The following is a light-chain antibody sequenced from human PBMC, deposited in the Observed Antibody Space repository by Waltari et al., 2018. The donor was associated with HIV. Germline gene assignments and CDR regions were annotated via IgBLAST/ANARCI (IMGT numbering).Light chain of an antibody. CDR3: QQLNSYTQIT. V-gene: IGKV1-9*01. CDR2: AAS. CDR1: QGISTY. Sequence: DIPLTQSPSFLSASVGARVTITCRASQGISTYLAWYQQKPGKAPKLLIYAASTLQSGVPSRFSGSGSGTEFTLTIGGLQPEDFATYYCQQLNSYTQITFGGGTKVEIK. J-gene: IGKJ4*01.